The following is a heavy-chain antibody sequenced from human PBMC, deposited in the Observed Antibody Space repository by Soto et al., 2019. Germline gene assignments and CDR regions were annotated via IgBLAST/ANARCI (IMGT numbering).Heavy chain of an antibody. J-gene: IGHJ5*02. D-gene: IGHD6-13*01. CDR1: GFTFSSYW. CDR3: ARVLTGSWNWFDP. CDR2: INSDGSRT. V-gene: IGHV3-74*01. Sequence: EVQLVESGGGLVQPGESLRLSCAASGFTFSSYWMHWVRQAPGKGLVWVSRINSDGSRTNYADSVKGRLTVSRDNAKNTQYLQMNSLRAEDTAVDYCARVLTGSWNWFDPWGQGTLVTVSS.